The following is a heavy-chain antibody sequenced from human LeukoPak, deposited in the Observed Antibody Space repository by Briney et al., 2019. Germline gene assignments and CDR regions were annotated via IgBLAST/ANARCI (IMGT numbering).Heavy chain of an antibody. Sequence: GRSLRLSCAASGFTFSSYGMHWVRQAPGKGLVWVSRINSDGSSTKYADSVKGRFTISRDNAKNTLYVQMNNLRAEDTAVYYCARVDPKAPGDYSWGRGTLVTVSS. CDR3: ARVDPKAPGDYS. D-gene: IGHD2-2*03. CDR2: INSDGSST. CDR1: GFTFSSYG. J-gene: IGHJ4*02. V-gene: IGHV3-74*01.